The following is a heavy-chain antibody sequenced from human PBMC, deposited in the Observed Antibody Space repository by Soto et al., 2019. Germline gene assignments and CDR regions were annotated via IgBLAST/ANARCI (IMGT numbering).Heavy chain of an antibody. V-gene: IGHV4-30-2*01. D-gene: IGHD3-10*01. CDR1: DGSISNGGYS. CDR3: GRDQLEGSWFDP. CDR2: IYHSGST. Sequence: SEILSLTYAVSDGSISNGGYSWNWIRQQPGKGLEWIGYIYHSGSTLYNPSLKSRVTISVDKSKNQFSLKLSAVTAEDTVVYYCGRDQLEGSWFDPWGQGTLVTVSS. J-gene: IGHJ5*02.